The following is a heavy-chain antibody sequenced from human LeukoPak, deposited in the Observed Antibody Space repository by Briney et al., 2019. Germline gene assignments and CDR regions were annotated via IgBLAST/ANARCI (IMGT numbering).Heavy chain of an antibody. CDR2: IIPIFGTA. J-gene: IGHJ5*02. D-gene: IGHD6-19*01. V-gene: IGHV1-69*01. CDR1: GGTFSSYA. CDR3: ARGRIAVAGMRYWFDP. Sequence: ASVKVSCKASGGTFSSYAISWVRQAPGQGLEWMGGIIPIFGTANYAQKFQGRVTITADESTSTAYMELSSLRSEDTAVYYCARGRIAVAGMRYWFDPWGQGTLVTVSS.